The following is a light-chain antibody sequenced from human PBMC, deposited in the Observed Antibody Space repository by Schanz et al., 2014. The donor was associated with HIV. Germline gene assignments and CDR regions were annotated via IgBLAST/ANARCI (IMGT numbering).Light chain of an antibody. Sequence: QSALTQPASVSGSPGQSITISCTGTSSDVGGYNYVSWYPQHPGKAPKLMIYDVSRRPSGVSNRFSGSKSGNTASLTVSGLQAEDEADYYCTSYAGRNGLVFGGGTNLTVL. CDR1: SSDVGGYNY. CDR3: TSYAGRNGLV. V-gene: IGLV2-14*01. CDR2: DVS. J-gene: IGLJ2*01.